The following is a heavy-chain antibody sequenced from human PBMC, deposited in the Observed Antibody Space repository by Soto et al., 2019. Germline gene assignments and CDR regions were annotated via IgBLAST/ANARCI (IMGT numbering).Heavy chain of an antibody. CDR1: GGSISTSNW. J-gene: IGHJ4*02. CDR2: VYRTGST. CDR3: ARARATIAAAAIFDC. D-gene: IGHD6-13*01. V-gene: IGHV4-4*02. Sequence: QAQLQESGPGLVKPSGTLSLTCGVSGGSISTSNWWSWVRQPPGKGLEWIGEVYRTGSTNYNPSLGSPLTITVDKSKNQVSLTLTSVTVADTAVYYWARARATIAAAAIFDCWGQGTLVTVSS.